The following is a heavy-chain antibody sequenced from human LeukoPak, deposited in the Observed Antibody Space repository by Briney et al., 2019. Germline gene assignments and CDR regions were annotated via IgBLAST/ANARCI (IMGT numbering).Heavy chain of an antibody. CDR3: ARGRDGSGSLNWFDP. J-gene: IGHJ5*02. CDR1: GYTFSRFY. D-gene: IGHD3-10*01. V-gene: IGHV1-46*01. Sequence: ASVKVSCEASGYTFSRFYIHWVRQAPGQGLEWMGTINPSGGFTTYAQKFQDRVTMTRDTSPSTVYTELSNLRSEDTAVYYCARGRDGSGSLNWFDPWGQGTLVTVSS. CDR2: INPSGGFT.